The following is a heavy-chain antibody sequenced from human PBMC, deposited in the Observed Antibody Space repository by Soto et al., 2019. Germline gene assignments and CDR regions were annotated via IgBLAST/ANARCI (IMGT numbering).Heavy chain of an antibody. Sequence: GASVKVSCKASGYTFTSYYMHWVRQAPGQGLEWMGINNPSGGSTSYAQKFQGRVTMTRDTSTSTVYMELSSLRSEDTAVYYCARVIXVVPAAMSKGNPYGMDVWGQGTTVTVSS. D-gene: IGHD2-2*01. CDR2: NNPSGGST. V-gene: IGHV1-46*01. J-gene: IGHJ6*02. CDR3: ARVIXVVPAAMSKGNPYGMDV. CDR1: GYTFTSYY.